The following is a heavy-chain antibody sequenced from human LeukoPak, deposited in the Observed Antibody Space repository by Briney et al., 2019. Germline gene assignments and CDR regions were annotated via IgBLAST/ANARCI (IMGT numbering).Heavy chain of an antibody. D-gene: IGHD3-10*01. CDR2: ISSSSSYI. Sequence: GGSLRLSCAASGFTFSSYEMNWVRQAPGKGLEWVSFISSSSSYIYYADSVKGRFTISRDNAKNSLYLQMNSLRAEDTAVYYCARGYYYGSGSYYDYWGQGTLITVSS. CDR1: GFTFSSYE. CDR3: ARGYYYGSGSYYDY. V-gene: IGHV3-21*01. J-gene: IGHJ4*02.